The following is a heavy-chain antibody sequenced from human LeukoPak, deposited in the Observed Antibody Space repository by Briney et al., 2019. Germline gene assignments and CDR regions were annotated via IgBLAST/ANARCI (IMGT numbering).Heavy chain of an antibody. J-gene: IGHJ4*02. D-gene: IGHD3-10*01. V-gene: IGHV4-34*01. CDR1: GGSFSGYY. CDR3: ARGGPIPYYYGSGSPGIGY. Sequence: KTSETLSLTCAVYGGSFSGYYWSWIRQPPGKGLEWIGEINHSGSTNYNPSLKSRVTISVDTSKNQFSLKLSSVTAADTAVYYCARGGPIPYYYGSGSPGIGYWGQGTLVTVSS. CDR2: INHSGST.